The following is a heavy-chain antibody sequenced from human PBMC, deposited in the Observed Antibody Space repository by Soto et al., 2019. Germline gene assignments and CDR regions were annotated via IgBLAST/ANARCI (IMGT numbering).Heavy chain of an antibody. J-gene: IGHJ4*02. Sequence: QVQLVQSGAEVKKPGASVKVSCKASGYTFTSYGISWVRQAPGQGLEWMGWISAYNGNTNYAQKLRGRVTIPTDTPTSTAYMGRRGLKSEDRAVYYGAGDWFGVASWGKGTRVTSPQ. CDR3: AGDWFGVAS. CDR1: GYTFTSYG. D-gene: IGHD3-16*01. V-gene: IGHV1-18*01. CDR2: ISAYNGNT.